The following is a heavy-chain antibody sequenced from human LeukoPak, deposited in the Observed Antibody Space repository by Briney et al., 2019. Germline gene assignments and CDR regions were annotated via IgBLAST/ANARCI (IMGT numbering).Heavy chain of an antibody. Sequence: WDTLSLTCTVSGGSISSYYWSWLRQPPGRGLEWVGYIYYEGSTNYNPSLKSRLTISVDTSKNQFSLRLSSVTAADTAVYYCASLMVATDYFDYWGQGTLFPASS. CDR1: GGSISSYY. D-gene: IGHD5-12*01. CDR2: IYYEGST. CDR3: ASLMVATDYFDY. J-gene: IGHJ4*02. V-gene: IGHV4-59*07.